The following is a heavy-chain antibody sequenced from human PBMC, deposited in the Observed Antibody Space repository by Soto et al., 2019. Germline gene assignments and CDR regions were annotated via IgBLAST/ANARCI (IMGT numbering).Heavy chain of an antibody. V-gene: IGHV3-74*01. J-gene: IGHJ6*02. CDR3: ARDFRGLAFYYYGMDV. CDR2: INSDGSST. Sequence: GGSLRLSCAASGFTFSSYWMHWVRQAPGKGLVWVSRINSDGSSTSYADSVKGRFTISRGNAKNTLYLQMNSLRAEDTAAYYCARDFRGLAFYYYGMDVWGQGTTVTVSS. CDR1: GFTFSSYW.